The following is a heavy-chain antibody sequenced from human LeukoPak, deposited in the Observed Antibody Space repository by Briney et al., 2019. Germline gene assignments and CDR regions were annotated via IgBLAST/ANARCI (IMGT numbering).Heavy chain of an antibody. D-gene: IGHD6-19*01. Sequence: PGGSLRLSCAASGFTFSRYSMNWVRQSPGKGLEWVSYIGSISRAIYYADAVKGRFTISRDNAKNSLYLQMNSLRAEDTAVYYCARHAPTSSAFDYWGQGTLVTVSS. CDR3: ARHAPTSSAFDY. J-gene: IGHJ4*02. V-gene: IGHV3-48*04. CDR1: GFTFSRYS. CDR2: IGSISRAI.